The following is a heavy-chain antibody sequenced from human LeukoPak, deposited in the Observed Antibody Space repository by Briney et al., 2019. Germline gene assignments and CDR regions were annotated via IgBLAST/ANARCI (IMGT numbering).Heavy chain of an antibody. CDR2: INTYSGNT. CDR1: GYTFTGYY. CDR3: ARDAHCSGASCYNYYHGLDV. D-gene: IGHD2-15*01. Sequence: GASVKVSCKASGYTFTGYYMHWVRQAPGQGLEWMGWINTYSGNTNYAQKFQGRVAMTTETSTTTVHMFLRSLTSDDTAVYYCARDAHCSGASCYNYYHGLDVWGQGTTVTVSS. V-gene: IGHV1-18*04. J-gene: IGHJ6*02.